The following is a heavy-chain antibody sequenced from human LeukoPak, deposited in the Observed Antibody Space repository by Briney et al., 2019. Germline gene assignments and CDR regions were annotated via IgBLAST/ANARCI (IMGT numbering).Heavy chain of an antibody. CDR3: ARDGDSSGWYRSYYFDY. J-gene: IGHJ4*02. V-gene: IGHV1-69*06. CDR1: GGTFSSYA. Sequence: EASVKVSCKASGGTFSSYAISWVRQAPGQGLEWMGGIIPIFGTANYAQKFQGRVTITADKSTSTAYMELSSLRSEDTAVYYCARDGDSSGWYRSYYFDYWGQGTLVTVSS. CDR2: IIPIFGTA. D-gene: IGHD6-19*01.